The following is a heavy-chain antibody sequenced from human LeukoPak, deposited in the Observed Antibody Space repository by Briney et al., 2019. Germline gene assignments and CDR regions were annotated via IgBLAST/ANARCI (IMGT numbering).Heavy chain of an antibody. V-gene: IGHV1-18*01. J-gene: IGHJ3*02. D-gene: IGHD5-24*01. CDR2: ISAYNGNT. CDR3: ARIRDGYNYAYDI. Sequence: ASVKVSCKASGYTFTSYGISWVRQAPGQGLEWMGWISAYNGNTNYAQKLQGRVTMTTDTSTSTVYMELSSLRSEDTAIYYCARIRDGYNYAYDIWGQGTVVTVPS. CDR1: GYTFTSYG.